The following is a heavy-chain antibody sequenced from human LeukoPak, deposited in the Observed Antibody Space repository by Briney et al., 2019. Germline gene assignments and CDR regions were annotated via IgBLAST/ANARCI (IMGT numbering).Heavy chain of an antibody. CDR2: ISSSGSTI. CDR3: ARDLEEYCSGGSCSLFDY. D-gene: IGHD2-15*01. J-gene: IGHJ4*02. Sequence: GGSLRLSCAASGFTFGDYYMSWIRQAPGKGLEWVSYISSSGSTIYYADSVKGRFTISRDNAKNSLYLQMNSLRAEDTAVYYCARDLEEYCSGGSCSLFDYWGQGTLVTVSS. V-gene: IGHV3-11*04. CDR1: GFTFGDYY.